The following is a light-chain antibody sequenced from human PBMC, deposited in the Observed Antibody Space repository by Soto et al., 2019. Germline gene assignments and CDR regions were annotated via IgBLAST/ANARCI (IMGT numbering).Light chain of an antibody. CDR2: GAS. J-gene: IGKJ3*01. V-gene: IGKV3-20*01. CDR1: QSVSSSY. Sequence: EIVLTQYPGTMSSSPGERATLSCRASQSVSSSYLAWYQQKPGQAPRLLIYGASSRATGIPDRFSGSGSGTDFTLTISRLEPEDFAVYYCQQYGSSPLFTFGPGTKVDIK. CDR3: QQYGSSPLFT.